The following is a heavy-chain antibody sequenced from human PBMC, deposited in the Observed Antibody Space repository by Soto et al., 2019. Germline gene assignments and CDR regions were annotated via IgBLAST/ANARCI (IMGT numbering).Heavy chain of an antibody. CDR2: IYWDDSK. CDR3: AKKGGGDYILGY. J-gene: IGHJ4*02. V-gene: IGHV2-5*02. D-gene: IGHD4-17*01. Sequence: QITLKESGPTLVKPTQTLTLTCTFSGFSLSSNGVGVGWIRQPPGKALEWLALIYWDDSKHYSPSLKSRLTTXKXXSRNQVALTMTNTAPVDTATYYCAKKGGGDYILGYWGQGTLVTVSS. CDR1: GFSLSSNGVG.